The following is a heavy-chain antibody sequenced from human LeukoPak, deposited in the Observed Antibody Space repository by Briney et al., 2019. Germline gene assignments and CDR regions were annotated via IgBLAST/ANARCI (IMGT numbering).Heavy chain of an antibody. CDR1: GFTFDDYA. Sequence: GGSLRLSCAASGFTFDDYAMHWVRQAPGKGLEGVSLISGDGDSTYYADSVKGRFTISRDNSKNSLYLQMNSLRTEDTALYYCAKDIRQQLVLGASDIWGQGTMVTVSS. CDR2: ISGDGDST. D-gene: IGHD6-13*01. CDR3: AKDIRQQLVLGASDI. V-gene: IGHV3-43*02. J-gene: IGHJ3*02.